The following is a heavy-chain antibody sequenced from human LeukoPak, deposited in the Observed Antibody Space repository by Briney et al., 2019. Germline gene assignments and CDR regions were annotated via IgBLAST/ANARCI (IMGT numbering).Heavy chain of an antibody. D-gene: IGHD5-12*01. CDR2: INSGGSGT. V-gene: IGHV3-74*01. J-gene: IGHJ3*02. Sequence: GGSLRLSCAASGFNFASHWMHWVRQTPGKGLVWVSRINSGGSGTSYADSVEGRFTISRDNAKNTLYLQMNGLRGEDTAVYYCASVDDLDAFAMWGQGTMVTVSS. CDR1: GFNFASHW. CDR3: ASVDDLDAFAM.